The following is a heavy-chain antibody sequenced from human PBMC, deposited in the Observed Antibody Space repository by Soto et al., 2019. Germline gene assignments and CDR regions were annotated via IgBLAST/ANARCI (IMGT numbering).Heavy chain of an antibody. J-gene: IGHJ5*02. V-gene: IGHV4-31*03. CDR2: IYYSGTT. CDR3: ARDGGYCSDTSCPNWFDP. D-gene: IGHD2-2*03. Sequence: QVQLQESGPGLVKPSQTLSLTCTVSGGSITSGYYWRWIRQHPGKGLEWIGYIYYSGTTYYNPSLQSRVTISVDTSKNQFSLKLSSVTAADTAVYYCARDGGYCSDTSCPNWFDPWGQGTLVTVSS. CDR1: GGSITSGYY.